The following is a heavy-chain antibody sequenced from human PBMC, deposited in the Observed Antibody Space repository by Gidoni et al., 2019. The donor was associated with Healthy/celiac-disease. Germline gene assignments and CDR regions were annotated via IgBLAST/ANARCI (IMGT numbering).Heavy chain of an antibody. V-gene: IGHV3-49*05. CDR1: GFTFGDYA. CDR3: TRSRNYYDSSGYHS. CDR2: IRSKAYGGTT. D-gene: IGHD3-22*01. J-gene: IGHJ4*02. Sequence: EVQLVESGGGLVKPGRSMRLSCTASGFTFGDYAMSWFRQAPGKGLEWVGFIRSKAYGGTTEYAASVKGRFTISRDDSKSIAYLQMNSLKTEDTAVYYCTRSRNYYDSSGYHSWGQGTLVTVSS.